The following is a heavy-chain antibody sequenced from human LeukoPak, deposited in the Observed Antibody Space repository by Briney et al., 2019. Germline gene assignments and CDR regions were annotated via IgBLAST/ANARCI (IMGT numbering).Heavy chain of an antibody. J-gene: IGHJ6*03. Sequence: ASVKVSCKASGGTFSSYAISWVRQAPGQGLEWMGGIIPIFGTANYAQKFQGRVTITADESTSTAYMELSSLRSEDTAVYYCARDTTMTNYYYYMDVWGKGTTVTASS. CDR3: ARDTTMTNYYYYMDV. V-gene: IGHV1-69*13. CDR1: GGTFSSYA. CDR2: IIPIFGTA. D-gene: IGHD4-17*01.